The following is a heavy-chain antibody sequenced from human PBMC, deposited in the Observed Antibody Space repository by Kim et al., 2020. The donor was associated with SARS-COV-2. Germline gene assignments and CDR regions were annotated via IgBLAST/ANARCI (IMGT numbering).Heavy chain of an antibody. D-gene: IGHD1-26*01. J-gene: IGHJ4*02. Sequence: YADPGKGRLTITRDNSKNTLYLQMNSLRAEDTAVYYCAKASSPAHFDYWGQGTLVTVSS. V-gene: IGHV3-23*01. CDR3: AKASSPAHFDY.